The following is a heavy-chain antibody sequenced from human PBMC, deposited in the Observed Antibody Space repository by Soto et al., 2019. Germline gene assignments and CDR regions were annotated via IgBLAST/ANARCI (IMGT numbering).Heavy chain of an antibody. Sequence: QVQLVQSGAEVKKPGSSVKVSCKASGGTFSNYTITWVRQAPGQGLEWMVRIIPILDIANYAKKFQGRVTITADKSTSTAYMELSSLRSEDTDVYYCARDVGLGPVTVSTHVDYWGQGTLVIVSS. CDR1: GGTFSNYT. V-gene: IGHV1-69*08. D-gene: IGHD4-17*01. J-gene: IGHJ4*02. CDR2: IIPILDIA. CDR3: ARDVGLGPVTVSTHVDY.